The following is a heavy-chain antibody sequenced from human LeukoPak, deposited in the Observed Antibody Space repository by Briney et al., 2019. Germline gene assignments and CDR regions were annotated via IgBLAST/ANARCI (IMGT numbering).Heavy chain of an antibody. J-gene: IGHJ5*02. D-gene: IGHD3-9*01. CDR3: ARPNSYDILTGYWTENWFDP. CDR1: GGTFTSYA. V-gene: IGHV1-69*06. CDR2: IIPIFGTA. Sequence: ASVKVSCKASGGTFTSYAISWVRQAPGQGLEWMGGIIPIFGTANYAQKFQGRVTITADKSTSTAYMELSSLRSEDTAVYYCARPNSYDILTGYWTENWFDPWGQGTLVTVSS.